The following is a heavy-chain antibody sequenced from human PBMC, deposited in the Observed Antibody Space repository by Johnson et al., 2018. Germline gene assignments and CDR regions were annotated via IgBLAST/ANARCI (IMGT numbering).Heavy chain of an antibody. J-gene: IGHJ6*03. CDR1: GFTFSSYW. V-gene: IGHV3-74*01. CDR3: ARETYGSGSYFGRYYDHYMDV. D-gene: IGHD3-10*01. CDR2: INSDGSST. Sequence: VQLQESGGGLVQPGGSLRLSCAASGFTFSSYWMHWVRQAPGKGLVWVSRINSDGSSTSYAASVKGRVTISRDNAKTTLYLQMTSLRAEDTAVYYCARETYGSGSYFGRYYDHYMDVWGKGTPVTGSS.